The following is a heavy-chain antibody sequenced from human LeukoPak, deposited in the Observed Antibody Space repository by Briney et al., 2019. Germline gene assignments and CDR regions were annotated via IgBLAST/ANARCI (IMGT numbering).Heavy chain of an antibody. CDR3: AKGNDFWSGYYYDY. CDR2: ISGSGGST. CDR1: GFTFSSYA. D-gene: IGHD3-3*01. Sequence: PGGSLRLSRAASGFTFSSYAMSWVRQAPGKGLEWVSAISGSGGSTYYADSVKGRFTISRDNSKNTLYLQMNSLRAEDTAVYYCAKGNDFWSGYYYDYWGQGTLVTVSS. V-gene: IGHV3-23*01. J-gene: IGHJ4*02.